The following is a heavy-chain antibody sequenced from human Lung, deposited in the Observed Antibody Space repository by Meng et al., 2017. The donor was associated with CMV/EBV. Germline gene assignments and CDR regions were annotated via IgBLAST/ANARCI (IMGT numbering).Heavy chain of an antibody. J-gene: IGHJ6*02. CDR3: AKDISPTPVKSDGMDV. CDR1: GFTFDDYA. CDR2: INWSGDRA. V-gene: IGHV3-9*01. Sequence: GGSLRLXCAASGFTFDDYAIHWVRQPPGKGLEWVSGINWSGDRAVYADSVKGRFIVSRDNAKNSLFLQMNTLRAEDTALYYCAKDISPTPVKSDGMDVWGQGTXVTVSS.